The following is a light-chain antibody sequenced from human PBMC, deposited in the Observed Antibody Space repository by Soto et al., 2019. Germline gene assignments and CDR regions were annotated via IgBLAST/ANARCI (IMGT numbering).Light chain of an antibody. CDR3: SSYAGSNTPVV. CDR2: EVS. Sequence: QSVLTQPPSASGSPGQSVTISCTGTSSDVGGYNYVSWYQQHPGKAPKLMIYEVSKRPSGVPDRFSGSKSGNTDSLTVSGLQAEDEADYYCSSYAGSNTPVVFGGGTKLTVL. CDR1: SSDVGGYNY. V-gene: IGLV2-8*01. J-gene: IGLJ2*01.